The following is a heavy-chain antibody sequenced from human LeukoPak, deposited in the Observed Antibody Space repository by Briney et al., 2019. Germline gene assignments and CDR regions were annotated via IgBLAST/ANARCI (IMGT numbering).Heavy chain of an antibody. CDR3: ARHYSNWQLSFDY. D-gene: IGHD4-11*01. CDR1: GGSISSGDYY. CDR2: IYYSGST. V-gene: IGHV4-30-4*01. J-gene: IGHJ4*02. Sequence: PSETLSLTCTVSGGSISSGDYYWSWIRQPPGKGLEWIGYIYYSGSTYYNPSLKSRVTISVDTSKNQFSLKLSSVTAADTAVYYCARHYSNWQLSFDYWGRGTLVTVSS.